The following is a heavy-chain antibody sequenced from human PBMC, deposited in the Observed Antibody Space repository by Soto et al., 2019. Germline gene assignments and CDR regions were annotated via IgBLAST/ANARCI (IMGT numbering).Heavy chain of an antibody. CDR1: GGSFSVHS. CDR3: ARSVFP. J-gene: IGHJ5*02. Sequence: SETLSLTCAVYGGSFSVHSWTWIRQPPGKGLEWIGYIYYSGSTYYNPSLKSRVTISVDTSKNQFSLKLSSVTAADTAVYYCARSVFPWGQGTPVTVS. CDR2: IYYSGST. V-gene: IGHV4-34*09.